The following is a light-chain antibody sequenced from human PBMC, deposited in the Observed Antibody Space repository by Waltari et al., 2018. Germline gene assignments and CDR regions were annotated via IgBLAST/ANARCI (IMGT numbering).Light chain of an antibody. V-gene: IGKV3-15*01. CDR2: RES. Sequence: EVVMTQSPATLSVSPGERATLSCRASQNIYTNLSWYQQSPGQPPRLLIYRESAKASGVPARFSGSGSGTEFTLSISNLQSEDSAVYYCQQYNVWPPITFGQGTRLEFK. CDR3: QQYNVWPPIT. CDR1: QNIYTN. J-gene: IGKJ5*01.